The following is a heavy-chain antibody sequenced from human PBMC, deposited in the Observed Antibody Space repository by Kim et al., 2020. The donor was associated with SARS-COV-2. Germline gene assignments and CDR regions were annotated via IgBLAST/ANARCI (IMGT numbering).Heavy chain of an antibody. J-gene: IGHJ1*01. D-gene: IGHD6-13*01. CDR2: ISGSGGST. V-gene: IGHV3-23*01. CDR3: AKGSSWSQRCFHH. CDR1: GFIFSGYT. Sequence: GGSLRLSCAASGFIFSGYTMSWVRQAPGKGLEWVSSISGSGGSTYYADSVKGRFPISRDNSKNTLYLQMNSLRVEDTAVYYCAKGSSWSQRCFHHWGQGTLVTVSS.